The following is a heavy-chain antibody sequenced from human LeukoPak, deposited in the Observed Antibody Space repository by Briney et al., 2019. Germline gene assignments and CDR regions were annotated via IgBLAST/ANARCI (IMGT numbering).Heavy chain of an antibody. J-gene: IGHJ4*02. D-gene: IGHD3-22*01. Sequence: ASVKVSCKVSGYTLTELSMHWVRQAPGKGLEWMGGFDPEDGETIYAQQFQGRVTMTEDTSTDTAYMELSSLRSEDTAVYYCATRKPYYYDSSGYTYDYWGQGTLVTVSS. V-gene: IGHV1-24*01. CDR1: GYTLTELS. CDR3: ATRKPYYYDSSGYTYDY. CDR2: FDPEDGET.